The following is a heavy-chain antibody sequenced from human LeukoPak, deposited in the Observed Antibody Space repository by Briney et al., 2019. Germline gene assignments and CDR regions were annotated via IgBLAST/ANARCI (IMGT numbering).Heavy chain of an antibody. CDR2: INHSGST. V-gene: IGHV4-34*01. D-gene: IGHD7-27*01. J-gene: IGHJ4*02. CDR1: GGSFSGYY. Sequence: PSETLSLTCAVYGGSFSGYYWSWIRQPPGKGLEWIGEINHSGSTNYNPSLKSRVTISVDTSKNQFSLKLSSVAAADTAVYYCARGGDRRDFDYWGQGTQVTVSS. CDR3: ARGGDRRDFDY.